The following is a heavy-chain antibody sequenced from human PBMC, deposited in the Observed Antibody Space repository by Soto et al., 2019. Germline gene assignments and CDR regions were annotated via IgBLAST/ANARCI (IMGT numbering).Heavy chain of an antibody. V-gene: IGHV1-8*01. CDR3: ARWGVYYDFWSGLGNTLNWFDP. CDR1: GYTFTSYD. J-gene: IGHJ5*02. CDR2: MNPNSGNT. Sequence: ASVKVSCKASGYTFTSYDINWVRQATGQGLEWMGWMNPNSGNTGYAQKFQGRVTMTRNTSISTAYMELSSLRSEDTAVYYCARWGVYYDFWSGLGNTLNWFDPWGQGTLVTVSS. D-gene: IGHD3-3*01.